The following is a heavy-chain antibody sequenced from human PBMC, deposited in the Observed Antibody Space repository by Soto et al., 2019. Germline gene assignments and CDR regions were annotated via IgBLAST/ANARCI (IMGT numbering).Heavy chain of an antibody. Sequence: QVQLVESGGGVVQPGRSLRLSCAASGFTFSSYAMHWVRQAPGKGLEWVAVISYDGSNKYYADSVKGRFTISRDNSKNTLYLQMNSLRAEDTAVYYCARDGGSYYFSFDYWGQGTLVTVSS. V-gene: IGHV3-30-3*01. CDR3: ARDGGSYYFSFDY. D-gene: IGHD1-26*01. J-gene: IGHJ4*02. CDR2: ISYDGSNK. CDR1: GFTFSSYA.